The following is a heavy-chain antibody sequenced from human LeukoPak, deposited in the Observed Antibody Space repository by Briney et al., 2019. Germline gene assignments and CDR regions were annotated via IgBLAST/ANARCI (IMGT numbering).Heavy chain of an antibody. J-gene: IGHJ5*02. CDR1: GDSSSNSIYY. Sequence: NPSETLSLTCTVSGDSSSNSIYYWSWIRQPPGKGLEWIGYIYYSGSTNYNPSLKSRVTISVDTSKNQFSLKLSSVTAADTAVYYCARDDSSGYYLWGQGTLVTVSS. D-gene: IGHD3-22*01. V-gene: IGHV4-61*01. CDR3: ARDDSSGYYL. CDR2: IYYSGST.